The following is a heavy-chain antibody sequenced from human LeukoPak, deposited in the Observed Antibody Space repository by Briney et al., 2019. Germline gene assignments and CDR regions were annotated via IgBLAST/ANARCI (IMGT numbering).Heavy chain of an antibody. V-gene: IGHV5-51*01. CDR3: ARRGRYCSSTSCYAPY. D-gene: IGHD2-2*01. J-gene: IGHJ4*02. CDR1: GYSFTSYW. Sequence: GGSLRLSCKGSGYSFTSYWIGWVRQMPGKGLELMGIIWPSDSDIRYSPSFQGQVTISADKSINTAYLQWSSLKASDTAMYYCARRGRYCSSTSCYAPYWGQGTLVTVSS. CDR2: IWPSDSDI.